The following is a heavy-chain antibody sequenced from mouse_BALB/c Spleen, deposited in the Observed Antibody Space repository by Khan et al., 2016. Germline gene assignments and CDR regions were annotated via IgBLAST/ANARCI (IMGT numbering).Heavy chain of an antibody. CDR3: ARLTFGTPAVFDY. D-gene: IGHD2-13*01. J-gene: IGHJ3*01. CDR1: GFDFSRYW. CDR2: ITPDSRTI. V-gene: IGHV4-1*02. Sequence: EVQLQESGGGLVQPGGSLKLSCAALGFDFSRYWMSWVRQAPGKGPEWIGEITPDSRTINYTPSLQDKFIISRDNAKHTLYLQMSKVRTEYTAIYYCARLTFGTPAVFDYWGQGTLVTVSA.